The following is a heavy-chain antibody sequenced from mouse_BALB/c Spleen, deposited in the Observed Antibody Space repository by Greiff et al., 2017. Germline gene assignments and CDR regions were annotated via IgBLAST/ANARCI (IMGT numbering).Heavy chain of an antibody. Sequence: EVKLVESGGGLVQPGGSLKLSCAASGFTFSSYGMSWVRQTPDKRLELVATINSNGGSTYYPDSVKGRFTISRDNAKNTLYLQMSSLKSDDTAMYYCARDRHYGSSYETVAWFAYWGQGTLVTVSA. CDR1: GFTFSSYG. J-gene: IGHJ3*01. V-gene: IGHV5-6-3*01. D-gene: IGHD1-1*01. CDR3: ARDRHYGSSYETVAWFAY. CDR2: INSNGGST.